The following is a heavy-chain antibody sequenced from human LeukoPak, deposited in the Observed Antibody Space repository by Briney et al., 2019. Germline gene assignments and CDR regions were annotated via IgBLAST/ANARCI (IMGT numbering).Heavy chain of an antibody. Sequence: GGSLRLSCAASGFTFSSFRMHWVRQAPGKGLVWVSRINSDGSSTTYADSVKGRFTIYRDNSKSRLSLQMNSLRAEDTAVYYCAKTLSSGWSGKYYFDYWGQGTLVSVSS. V-gene: IGHV3-74*01. CDR2: INSDGSST. D-gene: IGHD6-19*01. CDR3: AKTLSSGWSGKYYFDY. J-gene: IGHJ4*02. CDR1: GFTFSSFR.